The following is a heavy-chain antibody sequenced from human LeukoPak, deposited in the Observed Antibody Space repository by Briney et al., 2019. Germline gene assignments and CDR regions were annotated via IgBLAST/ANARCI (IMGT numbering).Heavy chain of an antibody. J-gene: IGHJ4*02. D-gene: IGHD4-17*01. CDR1: GFTSSSYS. V-gene: IGHV3-21*01. CDR2: ISSSSSYI. Sequence: GGSLRLSCAASGFTSSSYSMNWVRQAPGKGLEWVSSISSSSSYIYYADSVKGRFTISRDNAKNSLYLQMNSLRAEDTAVYCCARDYGDQGYFDYWGQGTLVTVSS. CDR3: ARDYGDQGYFDY.